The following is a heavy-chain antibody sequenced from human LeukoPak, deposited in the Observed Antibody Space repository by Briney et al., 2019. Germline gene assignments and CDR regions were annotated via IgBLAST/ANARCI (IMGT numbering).Heavy chain of an antibody. CDR3: ASLVATIGNFDY. D-gene: IGHD5-12*01. Sequence: SETLSLTCTVSGGSISSGDYYWSWIRQPPGKGLEWIGYIYYSGSTYYNPSLKSRVTISVDTSKNQFSLKLSSMTAADTAVYYCASLVATIGNFDYWGQGTLVTVSS. V-gene: IGHV4-30-4*01. CDR2: IYYSGST. J-gene: IGHJ4*02. CDR1: GGSISSGDYY.